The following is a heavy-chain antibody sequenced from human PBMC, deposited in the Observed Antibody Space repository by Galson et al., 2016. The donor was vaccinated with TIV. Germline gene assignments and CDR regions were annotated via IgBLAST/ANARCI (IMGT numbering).Heavy chain of an antibody. Sequence: SLRLSCAASGLSVSINYMTWVRQAPGKGLEWVSLISDGGNTYYPDSVKGRFTISRDNSNNTPHLQMNSLRAEDTAVYYCAKDITVYCAGDCSTFDYWGHGTLVTVSS. CDR1: GLSVSINY. D-gene: IGHD2-21*02. CDR3: AKDITVYCAGDCSTFDY. J-gene: IGHJ4*01. CDR2: ISDGGNT. V-gene: IGHV3-66*02.